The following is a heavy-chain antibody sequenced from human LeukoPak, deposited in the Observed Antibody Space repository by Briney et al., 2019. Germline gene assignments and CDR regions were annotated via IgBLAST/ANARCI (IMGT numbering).Heavy chain of an antibody. Sequence: PGGSLRLSCAVSGFTFTKYAMNWVRQVPGKGLEWVSGIGASGGTTYYADSVQGRFTISRDNSKNTLYLQVNSLRAEDTGVYFCAKDLEAVAGTIVNDYWGQGTLITVSS. CDR1: GFTFTKYA. CDR3: AKDLEAVAGTIVNDY. V-gene: IGHV3-23*01. D-gene: IGHD6-19*01. J-gene: IGHJ4*02. CDR2: IGASGGTT.